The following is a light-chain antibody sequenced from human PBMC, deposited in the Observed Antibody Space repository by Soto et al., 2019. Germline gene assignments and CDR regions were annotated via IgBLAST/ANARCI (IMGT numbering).Light chain of an antibody. CDR2: EVT. Sequence: QSVLTQPPSASGSPGQSVTISCTGASSDIGGYNYVSWYQQHPGKAPKLMIHEVTKRPSGVPDRFSGSKSGNTASLTVSGLQTEDEADYYCSSYAGRNNFVFGTGTKVTVL. CDR1: SSDIGGYNY. CDR3: SSYAGRNNFV. J-gene: IGLJ1*01. V-gene: IGLV2-8*01.